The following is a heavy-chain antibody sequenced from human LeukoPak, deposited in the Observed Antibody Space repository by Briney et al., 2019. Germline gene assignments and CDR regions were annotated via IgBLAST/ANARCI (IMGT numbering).Heavy chain of an antibody. Sequence: RGSLRLSCAASGFTFSSYAMSWVRQAPGKGLEWVSAISGSGGSTYYADSVKGRFTISRDNSKNTLYLQMNSLRAEDTAVYYCAKDKVPPRSGSYSYFDYWGQGTLVTVSS. V-gene: IGHV3-23*01. D-gene: IGHD1-26*01. CDR3: AKDKVPPRSGSYSYFDY. CDR2: ISGSGGST. J-gene: IGHJ4*02. CDR1: GFTFSSYA.